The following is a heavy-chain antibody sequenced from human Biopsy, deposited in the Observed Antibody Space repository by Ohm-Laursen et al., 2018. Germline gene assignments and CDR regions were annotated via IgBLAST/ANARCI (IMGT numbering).Heavy chain of an antibody. CDR3: ATELLPPGVGGPWLDS. J-gene: IGHJ5*01. CDR1: GVTLSGYG. CDR2: ISASSSYI. D-gene: IGHD3-10*01. V-gene: IGHV3-21*06. Sequence: SLRLSCAASGVTLSGYGMNWVRQAPGKGLEWVSSISASSSYIHYADSVKGRFTVSRDNTKNSLYLQMNSLRAADTAIYYCATELLPPGVGGPWLDSWGQGISVTVSS.